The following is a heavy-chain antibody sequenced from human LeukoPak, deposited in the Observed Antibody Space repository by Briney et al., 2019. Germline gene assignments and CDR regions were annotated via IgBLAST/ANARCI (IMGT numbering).Heavy chain of an antibody. D-gene: IGHD2-2*01. CDR1: GGSISSSSYY. Sequence: PSETLSLTCTVSGGSISSSSYYWGWIRQPPGKGLEWIGSIYYSGSTYYNPSLKSRVTISVDTSKNQFSLKLSSVTAADTAVYYCARGRTYCSSTSCYVDWGQGTLVTVSS. CDR3: ARGRTYCSSTSCYVD. J-gene: IGHJ4*02. CDR2: IYYSGST. V-gene: IGHV4-39*01.